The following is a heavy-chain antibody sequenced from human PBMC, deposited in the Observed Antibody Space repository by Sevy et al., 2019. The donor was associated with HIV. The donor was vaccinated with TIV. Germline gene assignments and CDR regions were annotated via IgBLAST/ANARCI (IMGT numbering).Heavy chain of an antibody. Sequence: ASVKVSCKASGGTFSSYAISWVRQAPGQGLEWMGGIIPIFGTANYAQTFQGRVTITADESTSTAYMELSSLRSEDTAVYYCARGRGSYYYGSGRSGMDVWGQGTTVTVSS. CDR3: ARGRGSYYYGSGRSGMDV. J-gene: IGHJ6*02. D-gene: IGHD3-10*01. CDR1: GGTFSSYA. CDR2: IIPIFGTA. V-gene: IGHV1-69*13.